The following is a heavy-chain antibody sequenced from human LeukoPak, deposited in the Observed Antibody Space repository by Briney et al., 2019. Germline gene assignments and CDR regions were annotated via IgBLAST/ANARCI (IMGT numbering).Heavy chain of an antibody. CDR1: GFTFSSYA. CDR3: AKTNSNSVSSSWYMDWFDP. J-gene: IGHJ5*02. D-gene: IGHD6-13*01. V-gene: IGHV3-23*01. Sequence: GGSLRLSCAASGFTFSSYAMSWVRQAPGKGLQWVSAISGSGGSTYYADSVKGRITITRDNSKNTLYLQMNSLRAEDTAVYYCAKTNSNSVSSSWYMDWFDPWGQGTLVTVSS. CDR2: ISGSGGST.